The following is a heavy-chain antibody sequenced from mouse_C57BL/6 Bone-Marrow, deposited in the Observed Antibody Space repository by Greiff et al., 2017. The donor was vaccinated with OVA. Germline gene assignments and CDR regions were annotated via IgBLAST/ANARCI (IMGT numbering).Heavy chain of an antibody. CDR2: IDPESGGT. D-gene: IGHD2-4*01. J-gene: IGHJ2*01. CDR3: TGGDDYDEGY. CDR1: GYTFTDYE. V-gene: IGHV1-15*01. Sequence: QVQLQQSGAELVRPGASVTLSCKASGYTFTDYEMHWVKQTPVHGLEWIGAIDPESGGTAYNEKFKGKAILTADKSSSTAYMELRSLTSEDSAVYYCTGGDDYDEGYWGQGTTLTVSS.